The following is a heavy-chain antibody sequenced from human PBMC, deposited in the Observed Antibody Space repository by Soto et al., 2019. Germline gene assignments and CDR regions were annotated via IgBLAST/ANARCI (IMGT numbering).Heavy chain of an antibody. J-gene: IGHJ5*02. CDR1: GGSISSSSYY. CDR3: ARGGSSSLGGWFDP. D-gene: IGHD6-13*01. V-gene: IGHV4-39*01. Sequence: QLQLQESGPGLVKPSETLSLTCTVSGGSISSSSYYWGWIRQPPGKGLEWIGSIYYSGSTYYNPSHKSRITISVDTSKTPFSLKMSSVTAADTAVYYCARGGSSSLGGWFDPWGQGTLVTVSS. CDR2: IYYSGST.